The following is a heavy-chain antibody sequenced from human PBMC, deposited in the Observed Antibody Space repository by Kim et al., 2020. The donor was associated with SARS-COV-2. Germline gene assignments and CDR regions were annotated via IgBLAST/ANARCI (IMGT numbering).Heavy chain of an antibody. CDR3: ARATYYDILTVSFPRAKDP. CDR1: GYTFTSYD. V-gene: IGHV1-8*01. J-gene: IGHJ5*02. Sequence: ASVKVSCXAXGYTFTSYDINWVRQATGQGLEWMGWMNPNSGNTGYAQKFQGRVTMTRNTTISTAYMELGSLRSEDTAVYYCARATYYDILTVSFPRAKDPWGQGTLVTVSS. D-gene: IGHD3-9*01. CDR2: MNPNSGNT.